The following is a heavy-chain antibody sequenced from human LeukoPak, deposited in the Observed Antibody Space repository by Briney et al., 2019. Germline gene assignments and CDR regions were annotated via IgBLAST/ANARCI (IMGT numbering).Heavy chain of an antibody. CDR2: IYYSGST. V-gene: IGHV4-30-4*01. CDR3: ARIRRDGYNYDY. Sequence: SETLSLTCTVSGGSISSGDYYWRWIRQPPGRGLEWVGYIYYSGSTYYKPSLKSRVTISVNTSKNQFSLKLSSVTAADTAVYYCARIRRDGYNYDYWGQGTLVTVSS. D-gene: IGHD5-24*01. J-gene: IGHJ4*02. CDR1: GGSISSGDYY.